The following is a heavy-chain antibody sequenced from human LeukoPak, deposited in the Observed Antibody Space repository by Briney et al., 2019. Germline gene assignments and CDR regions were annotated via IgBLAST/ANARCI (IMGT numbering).Heavy chain of an antibody. V-gene: IGHV4-34*01. Sequence: SETLSLTCAVYGGSFSAYYWSWIRQPPGKGLEWIAQINHSGSTKHNPSLKSCVTISVDTSKKQFSLMLSAVTAADTAVYYCARRCSGGTCYNSWGQGTLVTVSS. CDR1: GGSFSAYY. D-gene: IGHD2-15*01. CDR3: ARRCSGGTCYNS. J-gene: IGHJ4*02. CDR2: INHSGST.